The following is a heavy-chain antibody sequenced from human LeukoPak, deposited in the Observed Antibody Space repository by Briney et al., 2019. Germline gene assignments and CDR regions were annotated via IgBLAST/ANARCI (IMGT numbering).Heavy chain of an antibody. CDR3: AGRKIGYGPDYYYYYYMDV. D-gene: IGHD5-18*01. V-gene: IGHV3-23*01. J-gene: IGHJ6*03. CDR1: GFTFSSYA. CDR2: ISGSGGST. Sequence: PGGSLRLSCAASGFTFSSYAMSWVRQAPGKGLEWVSAISGSGGSTYYADSVKGRFTISRDNSKNTLYLQMNSLRAEDTAVYYCAGRKIGYGPDYYYYYYMDVWGKGTTVTVFS.